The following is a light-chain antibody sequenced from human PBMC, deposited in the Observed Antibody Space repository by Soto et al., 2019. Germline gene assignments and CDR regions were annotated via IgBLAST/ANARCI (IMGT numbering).Light chain of an antibody. CDR1: QGIRNF. CDR3: QKYSSVPV. J-gene: IGKJ3*01. CDR2: AAS. V-gene: IGKV1-27*01. Sequence: DIQMTQSPTSLSASVGARVTITCRASQGIRNFVAWYQQKPGKAPKLLIYAASTLQSGVPSRFSGSGSGTDFTHTITILQPEDVATYSCQKYSSVPVFGPGTKVEIK.